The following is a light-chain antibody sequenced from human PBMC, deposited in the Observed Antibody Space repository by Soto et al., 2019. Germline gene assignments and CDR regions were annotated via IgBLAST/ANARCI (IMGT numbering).Light chain of an antibody. CDR3: QQHLNTPLT. CDR2: WAS. Sequence: DIVMTQSPDSLAVSLGERATINCKSSQSVLYTSKNQDSLAWYQQKPGQPPKLLISWASTREFGVPDRFSGSGSGTDFTLTINGLQAEDVAVYYCQQHLNTPLTFGGGTKVELK. CDR1: QSVLYTSKNQDS. V-gene: IGKV4-1*01. J-gene: IGKJ4*01.